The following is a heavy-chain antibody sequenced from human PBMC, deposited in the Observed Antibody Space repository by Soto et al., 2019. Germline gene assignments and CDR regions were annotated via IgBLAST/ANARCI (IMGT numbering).Heavy chain of an antibody. D-gene: IGHD2-2*01. V-gene: IGHV4-59*01. CDR3: ARSPPALLVPAAMKGNWFDP. J-gene: IGHJ5*02. CDR1: GGSISSYY. CDR2: IYYSGST. Sequence: QVQLQESGPGLVKPSETLSLTCTVSGGSISSYYWSWIRQPPGKGLEWIGYIYYSGSTNYNPSLKSRITPSVDMSKDKFPLKLSSVTAADTAVYYCARSPPALLVPAAMKGNWFDPWGQGTLVTVSS.